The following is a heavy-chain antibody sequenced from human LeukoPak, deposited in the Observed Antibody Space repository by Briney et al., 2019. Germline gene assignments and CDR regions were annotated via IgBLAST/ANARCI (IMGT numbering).Heavy chain of an antibody. CDR2: INWNGGST. CDR1: GFTFDDYG. J-gene: IGHJ4*02. CDR3: ARAYSSSSFFDY. V-gene: IGHV3-20*04. Sequence: PGGSLRLSCTASGFTFDDYGMSWVRQAPGKGLEWVSGINWNGGSTGYADSVKGRFTISRDNAKNSLYLQMNSLRAEDTALYYCARAYSSSSFFDYWGQGTLATVSS. D-gene: IGHD6-6*01.